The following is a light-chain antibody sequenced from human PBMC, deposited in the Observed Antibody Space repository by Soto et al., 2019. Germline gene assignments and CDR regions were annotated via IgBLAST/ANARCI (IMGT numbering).Light chain of an antibody. J-gene: IGKJ1*01. CDR2: GAS. CDR3: QQYNNWPPWT. CDR1: QTVSSS. Sequence: TQSPSSLSLSPGERATLSCRASQTVSSSLAWYQQKPGQAPRLLIYGASTRATGIPARFSGSGSGTEFTLTISSLQSEDFAVYYCQQYNNWPPWTFGQGTKVDNK. V-gene: IGKV3-15*01.